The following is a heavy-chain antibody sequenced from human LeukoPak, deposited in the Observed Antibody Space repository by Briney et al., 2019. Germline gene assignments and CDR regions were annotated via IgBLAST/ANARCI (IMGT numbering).Heavy chain of an antibody. Sequence: SETLSLTCTVSGGSISSYYWGWIRQPPGKGLEWIGSIYYSGSTYYNPSLKSRVTISVDTSKNQFSLKLSSVTAADTAVYYCARDLTMARGVLPGGMDVWGQGTTVTVSS. CDR2: IYYSGST. CDR1: GGSISSYY. V-gene: IGHV4-39*07. CDR3: ARDLTMARGVLPGGMDV. D-gene: IGHD3-10*01. J-gene: IGHJ6*02.